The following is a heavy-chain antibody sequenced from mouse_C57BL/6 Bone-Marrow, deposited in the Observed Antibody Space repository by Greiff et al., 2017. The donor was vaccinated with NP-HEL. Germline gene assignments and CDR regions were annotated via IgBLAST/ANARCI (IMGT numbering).Heavy chain of an antibody. CDR1: GYTFTSYW. CDR3: AREAIGDYDAGAWFAY. D-gene: IGHD2-4*01. CDR2: INPSSGYT. Sequence: QVQLQQSGAELAKPGASVKLSCKASGYTFTSYWMHWVKQRPGQGLEWIGYINPSSGYTKYNQKFKDKATLTADKSSSTAYMQLSSLTYEDSAVYYCAREAIGDYDAGAWFAYWGQGTLVTVSA. V-gene: IGHV1-7*01. J-gene: IGHJ3*01.